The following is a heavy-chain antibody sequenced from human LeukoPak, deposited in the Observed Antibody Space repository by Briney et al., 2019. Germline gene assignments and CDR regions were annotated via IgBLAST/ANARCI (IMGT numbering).Heavy chain of an antibody. D-gene: IGHD3-22*01. V-gene: IGHV4-4*02. Sequence: PSGTLSLTCAVSGGSISSSNWWSWVRQPPGKGLEWIGEVYHSGSTNYNPSLKSRVTISVDKSKNQFPLKLSSVTAADTAVYYCARDRSYYDNRGGYFDYWGQGTLVTVSS. CDR2: VYHSGST. CDR3: ARDRSYYDNRGGYFDY. CDR1: GGSISSSNW. J-gene: IGHJ4*02.